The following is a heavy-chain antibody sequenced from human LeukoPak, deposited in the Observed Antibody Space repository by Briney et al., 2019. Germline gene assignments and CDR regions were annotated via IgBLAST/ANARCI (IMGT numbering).Heavy chain of an antibody. CDR1: GGSFSGYY. CDR3: ARVAGLLWFGELLTPRWFDP. V-gene: IGHV4-34*01. D-gene: IGHD3-10*01. Sequence: SETLSLTCAVYGGSFSGYYWSWIRQPPGKGLEWIGEINHSGSTNYNPSLKSRVTKSVDTSKNQFSLKLSSVTAADTAVYYCARVAGLLWFGELLTPRWFDPWGQGTLVTVSS. CDR2: INHSGST. J-gene: IGHJ5*02.